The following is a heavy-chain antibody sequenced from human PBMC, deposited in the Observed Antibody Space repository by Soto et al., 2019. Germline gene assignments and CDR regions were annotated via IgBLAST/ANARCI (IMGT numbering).Heavy chain of an antibody. V-gene: IGHV4-4*02. Sequence: SETLSLTCSVSGDSISNNKWWSWVRQPPGKGLEWIGDMHHSGSTHYNASLKSRATISVDKSRNQFSLKLSSVTAADTAVYYCARVPTPWGQGTLVTVSS. CDR2: MHHSGST. CDR3: ARVPTP. J-gene: IGHJ5*02. CDR1: GDSISNNKW.